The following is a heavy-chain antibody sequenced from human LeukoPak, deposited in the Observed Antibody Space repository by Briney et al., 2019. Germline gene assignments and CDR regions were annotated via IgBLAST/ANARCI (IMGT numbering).Heavy chain of an antibody. CDR2: IYYSGST. Sequence: SETLSLTCTVSGGSVNSGTYYWSWIRQPPGKGLEWIGYIYYSGSTNYNPSLKSRLTISVGTSKNQFSLKLSSVTAADTAVYYCARGKDIVATIPPHFDYWGQGTLVTVSS. V-gene: IGHV4-61*01. CDR3: ARGKDIVATIPPHFDY. J-gene: IGHJ4*02. CDR1: GGSVNSGTYY. D-gene: IGHD5-12*01.